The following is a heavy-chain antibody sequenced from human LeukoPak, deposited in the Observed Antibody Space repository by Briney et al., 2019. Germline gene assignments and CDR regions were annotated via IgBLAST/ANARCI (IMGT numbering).Heavy chain of an antibody. D-gene: IGHD2-2*01. CDR3: AWRLMSSTNFDP. J-gene: IGHJ5*02. CDR2: MNPNSGNT. CDR1: GYTFTSYD. Sequence: ASVKVSRKASGYTFTSYDIYWVRQATGQGLEWVVWMNPNSGNTGYAQKFQGRVTMTRNTSISTAYMELSSLRSEDTAVYYCAWRLMSSTNFDPWGQGTLVTVSS. V-gene: IGHV1-8*01.